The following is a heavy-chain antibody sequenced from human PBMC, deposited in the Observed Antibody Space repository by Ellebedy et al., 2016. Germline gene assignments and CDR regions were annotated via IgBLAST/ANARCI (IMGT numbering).Heavy chain of an antibody. V-gene: IGHV4-59*01. CDR2: IFYSGST. CDR1: GGSITNDY. J-gene: IGHJ5*02. CDR3: ARDRRTILTGLNWFDP. Sequence: SETLSLXXTVSGGSITNDYWSWIRQPPGKGLEWIGYIFYSGSTNYNPSLKSRVTISVDTSKNQFSLKLSSVTAADTAVYYCARDRRTILTGLNWFDPWGQGTLVTVSS. D-gene: IGHD3-9*01.